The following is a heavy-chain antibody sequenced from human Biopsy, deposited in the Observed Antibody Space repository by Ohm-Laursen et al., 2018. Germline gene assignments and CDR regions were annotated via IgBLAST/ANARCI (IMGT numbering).Heavy chain of an antibody. V-gene: IGHV4-4*09. J-gene: IGHJ6*02. CDR3: ARMDCSGGSCHYYSYGMDV. Sequence: SQTLSLTCTVSGVSITAYYWSWIRQPPGKGLECIGNIHHSGSTNYNPSLKSRLTISVDTSKHQFSLKLSSVTAADTAVYYCARMDCSGGSCHYYSYGMDVWGQGTTVTVSS. D-gene: IGHD2-15*01. CDR2: IHHSGST. CDR1: GVSITAYY.